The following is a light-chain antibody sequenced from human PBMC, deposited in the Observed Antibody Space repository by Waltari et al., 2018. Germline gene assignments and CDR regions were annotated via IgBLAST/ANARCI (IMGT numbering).Light chain of an antibody. J-gene: IGLJ3*02. V-gene: IGLV7-43*01. Sequence: QTVVTQEPSLTVSPGGTVTLTCASCAGAVTSGHHANWLQQRPGQPPSLLIFSTNDKHPSTPARFSGSLLGGKAALTLSEVQSEDEADYYCLLFFDNSRVFGGGTKLTVL. CDR2: STN. CDR1: AGAVTSGHH. CDR3: LLFFDNSRV.